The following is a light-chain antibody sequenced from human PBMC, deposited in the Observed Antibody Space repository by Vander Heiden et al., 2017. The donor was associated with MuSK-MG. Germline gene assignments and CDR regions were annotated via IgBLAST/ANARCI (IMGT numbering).Light chain of an antibody. J-gene: IGKJ4*02. V-gene: IGKV1-27*01. Sequence: SVGDRVTMTCRASQGLGNFLAWYQKKPGKVPKLVIYAASTLQSGVPSRFSGSGSGTDFTLTISSLQPDDVATYFCRTYNSPPLTFGGGTKVEI. CDR2: AAS. CDR1: QGLGNF. CDR3: RTYNSPPLT.